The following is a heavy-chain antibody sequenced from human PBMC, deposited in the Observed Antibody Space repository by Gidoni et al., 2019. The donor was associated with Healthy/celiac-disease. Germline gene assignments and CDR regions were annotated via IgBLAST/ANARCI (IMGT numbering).Heavy chain of an antibody. CDR2: ISSSSSYI. V-gene: IGHV3-21*01. Sequence: EVQLVESGGGLVKPGGSLRLSCAASGFTFSSYIMNWVRQAPGKGLEWVSSISSSSSYIYYADSVKGRFTISRDNAKNSLYLQMNSLRAEDTAVYYCARVVLSYGDYYYYYYGMDVWGQGTTVTVSS. J-gene: IGHJ6*02. D-gene: IGHD4-17*01. CDR1: GFTFSSYI. CDR3: ARVVLSYGDYYYYYYGMDV.